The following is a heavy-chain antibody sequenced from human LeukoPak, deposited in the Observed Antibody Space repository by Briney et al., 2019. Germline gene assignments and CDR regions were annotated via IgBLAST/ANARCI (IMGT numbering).Heavy chain of an antibody. CDR3: ARDRVVVTAINYYYYGVDV. Sequence: ASVKVSCKASGYTFTGYYMHWVRQAPGQGLEWMGWINPNSGGTNYAQKFQGRVTMTRDTSISTAYMELSRLRSDDTAVYYCARDRVVVTAINYYYYGVDVWGQGTTVTVSS. D-gene: IGHD2-21*02. J-gene: IGHJ6*02. V-gene: IGHV1-2*02. CDR2: INPNSGGT. CDR1: GYTFTGYY.